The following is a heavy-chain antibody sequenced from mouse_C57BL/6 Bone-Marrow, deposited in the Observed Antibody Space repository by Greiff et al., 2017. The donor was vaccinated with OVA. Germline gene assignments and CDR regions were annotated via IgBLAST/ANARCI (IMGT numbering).Heavy chain of an antibody. Sequence: EVQLVESGPGLVKPSQTVFLTCTVTGISITTGNYRWSWIRQFPGNKLEWIGYIYYSGTITYNPSLTSRTTITRDTPKNQFFLEMNSLTAEDTATYYCARGYYGSSYYAMDYWGQGTSVTVSS. CDR3: ARGYYGSSYYAMDY. V-gene: IGHV3-5*01. CDR2: IYYSGTI. D-gene: IGHD1-1*01. CDR1: GISITTGNYR. J-gene: IGHJ4*01.